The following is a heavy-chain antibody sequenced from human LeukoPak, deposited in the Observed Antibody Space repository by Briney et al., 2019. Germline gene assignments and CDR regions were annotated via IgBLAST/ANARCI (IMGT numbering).Heavy chain of an antibody. CDR1: GFTFSSYA. CDR2: ISGRGGST. V-gene: IGHV3-23*01. Sequence: GGSLRLSCAASGFTFSSYAMSWVRQAPGKGLEWVSAISGRGGSTYYADSVKGRFTISRDNSKNTLYLQMNSLRAEDTAVYYCAKVPRAAAGPPYFDYWGLGTLVTVSS. J-gene: IGHJ4*02. D-gene: IGHD6-13*01. CDR3: AKVPRAAAGPPYFDY.